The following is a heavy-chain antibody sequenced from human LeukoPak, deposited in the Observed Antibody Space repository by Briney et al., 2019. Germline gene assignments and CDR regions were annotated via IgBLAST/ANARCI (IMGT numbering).Heavy chain of an antibody. D-gene: IGHD6-19*01. CDR1: GGSISSGDYY. CDR2: IYYSGST. CDR3: ASDLDSSGWYFDY. V-gene: IGHV4-30-4*02. J-gene: IGHJ4*02. Sequence: PSETLSLTCTVSGGSISSGDYYWSWIRQPPGKGLEWIGYIYYSGSTYYNPSLKSRVTISVDTSKNQFSLKLRSVTAADTAVYYCASDLDSSGWYFDYWGQGTLVTVSS.